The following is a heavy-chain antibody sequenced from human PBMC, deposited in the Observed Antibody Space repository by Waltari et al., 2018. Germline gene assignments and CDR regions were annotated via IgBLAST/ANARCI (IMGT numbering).Heavy chain of an antibody. CDR2: IITILGTA. Sequence: QVQLVQSGAEVKKPGSSVKVSCKASGGTFSSYAISWVRQAPGQGLEWMGGIITILGTANYAQKFQGRVTITADESTSTAYMELSSLRSEDTAVYYCANEDDYYDSSGEVRWGQGTLVTVSS. D-gene: IGHD3-22*01. J-gene: IGHJ4*02. V-gene: IGHV1-69*12. CDR3: ANEDDYYDSSGEVR. CDR1: GGTFSSYA.